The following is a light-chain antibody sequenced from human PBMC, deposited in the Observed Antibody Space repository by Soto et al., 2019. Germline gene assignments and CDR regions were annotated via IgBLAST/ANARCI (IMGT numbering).Light chain of an antibody. Sequence: EIVMTQSPATLSVSQGERATLSCRASQSVSSNLAWYQQKPGQAPRLLIHGASTRATGIPARFSGSGSGTEFTLTISSLQSEDFAVYYCQQYNNWPPSRLTFGGGTKVDIK. CDR3: QQYNNWPPSRLT. CDR1: QSVSSN. CDR2: GAS. V-gene: IGKV3-15*01. J-gene: IGKJ4*01.